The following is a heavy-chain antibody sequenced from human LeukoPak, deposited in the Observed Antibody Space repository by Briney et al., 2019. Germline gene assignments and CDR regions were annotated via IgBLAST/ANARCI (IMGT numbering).Heavy chain of an antibody. D-gene: IGHD3-3*01. Sequence: PSETLSLTCTVSGGSISSYYWSWIRQPPGKGLEWIGYIYYCGSTNYNPSLKSRVTISVDTSKNQFSLKLSSVTSADTAVYYCARGFSMKRYDFWSGYYTGGGAYYFDYWGQGTLVTVSS. V-gene: IGHV4-59*01. CDR2: IYYCGST. CDR1: GGSISSYY. J-gene: IGHJ4*02. CDR3: ARGFSMKRYDFWSGYYTGGGAYYFDY.